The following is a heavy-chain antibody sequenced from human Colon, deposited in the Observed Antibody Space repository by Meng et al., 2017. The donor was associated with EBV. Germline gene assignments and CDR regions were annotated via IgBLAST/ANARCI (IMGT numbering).Heavy chain of an antibody. CDR1: RGTITERNS. CDR3: ARWAFIDSYGFDH. J-gene: IGHJ4*02. Sequence: LHESGPGLVTPSRTLSPTCAVPRGTITERNSWSWVRQPPGKGLEWIGEIYHSGGTNYTPSLQSRVTISVDKSKNQISLKLTSVTAADTAVYYCARWAFIDSYGFDHWGQGTLVTVSS. D-gene: IGHD5-18*01. CDR2: IYHSGGT. V-gene: IGHV4-4*02.